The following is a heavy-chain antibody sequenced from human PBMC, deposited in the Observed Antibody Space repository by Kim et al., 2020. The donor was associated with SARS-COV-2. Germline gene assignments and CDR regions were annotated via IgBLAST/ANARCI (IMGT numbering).Heavy chain of an antibody. CDR2: IYYSGST. CDR1: GGSISSYY. D-gene: IGHD1-7*01. V-gene: IGHV4-59*13. J-gene: IGHJ4*02. Sequence: SETLSLTCTVSGGSISSYYWSWIRQPPGKGLEWIGYIYYSGSTNYNPSLKSRVTISVDTSKNQFSLKLSSVTAADTAVYYCARARYNWNYEQPFDYWGQGTLVTVSS. CDR3: ARARYNWNYEQPFDY.